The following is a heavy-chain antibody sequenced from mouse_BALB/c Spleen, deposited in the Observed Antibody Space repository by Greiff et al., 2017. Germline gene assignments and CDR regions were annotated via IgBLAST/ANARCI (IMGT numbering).Heavy chain of an antibody. D-gene: IGHD3-3*01. CDR2: ISSGSSTI. V-gene: IGHV5-17*02. CDR1: GFTFSSFG. Sequence: EVNLVESGGGLVQPGGSRKLSCAASGFTFSSFGMHWVRQAPEKGLEWVAYISSGSSTIYYADTVKGRFTISRDNPKNTLFLQMTSLRSEDTAMYYCASGKGHYYAMDYWGQGTSVTVSS. CDR3: ASGKGHYYAMDY. J-gene: IGHJ4*01.